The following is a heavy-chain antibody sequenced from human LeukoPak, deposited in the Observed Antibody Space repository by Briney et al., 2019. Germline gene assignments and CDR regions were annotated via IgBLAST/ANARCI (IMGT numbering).Heavy chain of an antibody. J-gene: IGHJ4*02. Sequence: GESLKISCKGSGYSFTSYWIGWVRQMPGKGLEWMGIIYSGDSDTRYSPSFQGQVTISADKSISTAYLQWSSLKASDTAMYYCARLGHRYCSSTSCYSTGPYYFDYWGQGTLVTVSS. CDR3: ARLGHRYCSSTSCYSTGPYYFDY. D-gene: IGHD2-2*01. CDR1: GYSFTSYW. CDR2: IYSGDSDT. V-gene: IGHV5-51*01.